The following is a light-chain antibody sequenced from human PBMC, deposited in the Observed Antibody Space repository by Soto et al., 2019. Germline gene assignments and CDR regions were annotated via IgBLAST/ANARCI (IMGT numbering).Light chain of an antibody. Sequence: ESVLTQSPATLSLSPGERATLTCRASQSVSSYLAWYQQKPGQAPRLHIYDASNRATGIPARFSGSGSGTDFTLTISSLEPEEFAVYYCQQRSNWPTFGGGTKVEIK. CDR3: QQRSNWPT. J-gene: IGKJ4*01. V-gene: IGKV3-11*01. CDR1: QSVSSY. CDR2: DAS.